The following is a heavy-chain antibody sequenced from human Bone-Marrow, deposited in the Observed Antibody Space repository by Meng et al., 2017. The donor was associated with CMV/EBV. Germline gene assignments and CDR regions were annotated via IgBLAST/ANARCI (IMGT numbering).Heavy chain of an antibody. CDR3: AREVAANYYYYGMDV. CDR1: GGTFSSYA. V-gene: IGHV1-46*01. CDR2: INPSGGST. Sequence: ASVKVSCKASGGTFSSYAISWVRQAPGQGLEWMGIINPSGGSTSYAQKFQGRVTMTRDTSTSTVYMELSSLRSEDTAVYYCAREVAANYYYYGMDVWGQGTTVTVSS. J-gene: IGHJ6*02. D-gene: IGHD6-19*01.